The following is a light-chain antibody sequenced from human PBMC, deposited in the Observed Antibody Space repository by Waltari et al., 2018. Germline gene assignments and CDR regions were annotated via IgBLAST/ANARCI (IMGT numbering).Light chain of an antibody. V-gene: IGLV7-46*01. J-gene: IGLJ3*02. CDR1: TGVFTSGHS. Sequence: QAVVTQEPSLTVSPGGTVTLTRGSTTGVFTSGHSPYWFQQKPGQAPRTLIYDTSNKQSWTPARFSGSLLGGKAALTLSGAQPEDEAEYYCLLFYSGVRVFGGGTKLTVL. CDR3: LLFYSGVRV. CDR2: DTS.